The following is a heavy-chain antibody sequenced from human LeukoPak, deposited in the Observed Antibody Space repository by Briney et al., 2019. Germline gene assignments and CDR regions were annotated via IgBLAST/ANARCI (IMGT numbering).Heavy chain of an antibody. D-gene: IGHD6-19*01. J-gene: IGHJ2*01. V-gene: IGHV4-59*01. CDR1: GGSISRYY. Sequence: SETLFLTCTVSGGSISRYYWSWIRQSPGKGLEWMGYIYNGGSTNYNPSLKSRVTMSVDTSMNQFSLKLSSVTAADTALYYCARDEGNGWPLGWHFDLWGRGTLVTVSS. CDR2: IYNGGST. CDR3: ARDEGNGWPLGWHFDL.